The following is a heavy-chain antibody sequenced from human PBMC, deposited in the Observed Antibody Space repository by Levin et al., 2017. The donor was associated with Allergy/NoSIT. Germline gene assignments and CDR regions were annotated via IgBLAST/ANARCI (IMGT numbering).Heavy chain of an antibody. V-gene: IGHV3-33*01. CDR3: ARAVGPFDF. Sequence: GGSLRLSCVASGFSFSTYGMHWVRQAPGKGLEWLAVIWFDGSIKYYADSVKGRFSISRDNSKNTLFLQMNNLRVEDTAVYYCARAVGPFDFWGQGTLVTVSS. CDR1: GFSFSTYG. J-gene: IGHJ3*01. CDR2: IWFDGSIK.